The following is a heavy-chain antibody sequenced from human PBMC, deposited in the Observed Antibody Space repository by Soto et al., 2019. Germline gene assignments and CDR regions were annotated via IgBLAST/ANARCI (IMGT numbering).Heavy chain of an antibody. CDR3: ARGAITGTYYYYYYGMDV. Sequence: ASGKVSCKASGYTFTSYYMHWVRQAPGQGLEWMGIINPSGGSTSYAQKFQGRVTMTRDTSTSTVYMELSSLRSEDTAVYYCARGAITGTYYYYYYGMDVWGQGTTVTVSS. D-gene: IGHD1-20*01. CDR2: INPSGGST. CDR1: GYTFTSYY. V-gene: IGHV1-46*01. J-gene: IGHJ6*02.